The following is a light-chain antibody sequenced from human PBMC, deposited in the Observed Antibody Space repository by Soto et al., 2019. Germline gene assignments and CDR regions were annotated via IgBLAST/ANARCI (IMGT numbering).Light chain of an antibody. CDR1: QSITTL. J-gene: IGKJ2*01. V-gene: IGKV1-39*01. CDR3: QQSSTTPYT. CDR2: AAS. Sequence: DIQMTQSPPSLSASVGDRVTITCRASQSITTLLNWYKQTPVEAPQLLIFAASSLQTGVSSRFSGSGSGTEFTLTISSLLREDYATYFCQQSSTTPYTFGPGTKLQVK.